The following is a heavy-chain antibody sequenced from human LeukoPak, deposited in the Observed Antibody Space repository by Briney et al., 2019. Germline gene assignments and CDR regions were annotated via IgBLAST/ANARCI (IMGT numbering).Heavy chain of an antibody. CDR3: ARALYGGDAANWFDP. CDR2: IIPIFGTA. J-gene: IGHJ5*02. D-gene: IGHD4-23*01. V-gene: IGHV1-69*05. CDR1: GGTFSSYA. Sequence: SVKVSCKASGGTFSSYAISWVRQAPGQGLEWMGGIIPIFGTANYAQKFLGRVTITTDESTSTAYMELSSLRSEDTAVYYCARALYGGDAANWFDPWGQGTLVTVSS.